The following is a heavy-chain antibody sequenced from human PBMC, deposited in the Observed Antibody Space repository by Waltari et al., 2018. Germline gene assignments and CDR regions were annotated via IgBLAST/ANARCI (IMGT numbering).Heavy chain of an antibody. CDR2: IIPIFGTA. D-gene: IGHD3-3*01. J-gene: IGHJ6*02. CDR1: GGTFSSYA. CDR3: ARETIFGVVSNGMDV. Sequence: QVQLVQSGAEVKKPGSSVKVSCKASGGTFSSYAISWVRQAPGQGLEWMGGIIPIFGTANDAQKFQGRVTITADESTSTAYMELSSLRAEDTAVYYCARETIFGVVSNGMDVWGQGTTVTVSS. V-gene: IGHV1-69*01.